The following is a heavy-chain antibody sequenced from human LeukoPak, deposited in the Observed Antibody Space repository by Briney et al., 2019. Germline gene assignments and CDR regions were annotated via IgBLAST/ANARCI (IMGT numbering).Heavy chain of an antibody. CDR3: AKAAGVKTFGEVIVSTHRPNIDY. J-gene: IGHJ4*02. Sequence: GGSLRLSCAASGFIFSSYGIHWVRQAPGKGLEWVTFIRSDGSNKYYADSVKGRFTISGDNSKNTLYLQMNSLKTEDTAVYYCAKAAGVKTFGEVIVSTHRPNIDYWGQGTLVIVSS. CDR1: GFIFSSYG. V-gene: IGHV3-30*02. CDR2: IRSDGSNK. D-gene: IGHD3-16*02.